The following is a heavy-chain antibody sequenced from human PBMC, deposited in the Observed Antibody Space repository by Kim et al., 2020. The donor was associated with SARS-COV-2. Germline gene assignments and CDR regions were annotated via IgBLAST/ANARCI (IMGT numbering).Heavy chain of an antibody. CDR2: IIPIFGTA. CDR1: GGTFSSYA. V-gene: IGHV1-69*13. Sequence: SVKVSCKASGGTFSSYAISWVRQAPGQGLEWMGGIIPIFGTANYAQKFQGRVTITADESTSTAYMELSSLRSEDTAVYYCARDSVVRGFGDFWSGYYFDYWGQGTLVTVSS. CDR3: ARDSVVRGFGDFWSGYYFDY. D-gene: IGHD3-3*01. J-gene: IGHJ4*02.